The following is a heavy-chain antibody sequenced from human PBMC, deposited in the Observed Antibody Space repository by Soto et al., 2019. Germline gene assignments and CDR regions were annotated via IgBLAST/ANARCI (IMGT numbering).Heavy chain of an antibody. CDR1: GGSISSGDYY. D-gene: IGHD3-16*01. J-gene: IGHJ5*02. Sequence: QVQLQESGPGLVKPSQTLSLTCTVSGGSISSGDYYWSWIRQPPGKGLEWIGYIYYSGSTFYNPSLKNGVTISHNTSKTQFSLKLTSVTASDTAVYYCFRGGGDNWFDPWGQGTLGTGSS. CDR3: FRGGGDNWFDP. V-gene: IGHV4-30-4*01. CDR2: IYYSGST.